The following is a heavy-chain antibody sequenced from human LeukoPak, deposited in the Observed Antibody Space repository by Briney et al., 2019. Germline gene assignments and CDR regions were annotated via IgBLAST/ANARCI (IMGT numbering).Heavy chain of an antibody. J-gene: IGHJ4*02. CDR3: ARVDILTGYYFFDY. CDR1: GYTFTSYG. V-gene: IGHV1-18*01. D-gene: IGHD3-9*01. CDR2: ISANNGNT. Sequence: ASVKVSCKASGYTFTSYGVSWVRQAPGQGLEWMGWISANNGNTYYVQNLQGRVTMTTDTPTSTAYMERRSLRSDDTAVYYCARVDILTGYYFFDYWGQGTLVTVSS.